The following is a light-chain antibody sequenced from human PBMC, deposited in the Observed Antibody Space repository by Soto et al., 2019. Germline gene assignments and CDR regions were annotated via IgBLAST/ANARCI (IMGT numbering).Light chain of an antibody. V-gene: IGLV1-44*01. CDR1: SSNIGSNT. CDR3: AAWDDSRNGVL. Sequence: QSVLTQPPSASGTPGQRVPVSWSGSSSNIGSNTVNWYPPLPGTAPKLLISSNNQRSSGVPDRCSGFKSGTSASLACSGRQCEHEAGYYCAAWDDSRNGVLFGGGTKLPVL. J-gene: IGLJ2*01. CDR2: SNN.